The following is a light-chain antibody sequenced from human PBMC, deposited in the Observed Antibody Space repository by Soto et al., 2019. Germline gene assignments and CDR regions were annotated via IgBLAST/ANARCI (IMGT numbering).Light chain of an antibody. CDR2: AAS. V-gene: IGKV1-6*01. Sequence: ATQMTQSPSSLYASVGDRVTITCRASQGIRNDLGWYQQKPGKAPKLLIYAASSLQSGVPSRFSGSGSGADFTLTISNLQPEDFATYYCLQDYNYPLTFGQGTKLEIK. CDR1: QGIRND. J-gene: IGKJ2*01. CDR3: LQDYNYPLT.